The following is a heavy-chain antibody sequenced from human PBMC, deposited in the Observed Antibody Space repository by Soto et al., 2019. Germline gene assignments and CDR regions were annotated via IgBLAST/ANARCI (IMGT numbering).Heavy chain of an antibody. CDR3: ARKWIARRRYYYGMDV. CDR2: IIPIFGTA. CDR1: GGTCSSYA. D-gene: IGHD5-12*01. J-gene: IGHJ6*02. Sequence: XSGKLSCRATGGTCSSYAISWLRQAPGQGLEWMEGIIPIFGTANYAQKFQGRVTITADESTSTAYMELSSLRSEDTAVYYCARKWIARRRYYYGMDVWGQGTMVTVPS. V-gene: IGHV1-69*13.